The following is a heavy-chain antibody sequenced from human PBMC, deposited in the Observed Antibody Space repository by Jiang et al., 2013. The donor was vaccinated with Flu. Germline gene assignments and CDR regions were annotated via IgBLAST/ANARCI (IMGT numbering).Heavy chain of an antibody. CDR3: ARGTGDHFDY. CDR2: IYYSGST. Sequence: GSGLVKPSETLSLTCTVSGGSISSYYWSWIRQPPGKGLEWIGYIYYSGSTNYNPSLKSRVTISVDTSKNQFSLKLSSVTAADTAVYYCARGTGDHFDYWGQGTLVT. V-gene: IGHV4-59*01. D-gene: IGHD4-17*01. J-gene: IGHJ4*02. CDR1: GGSISSYY.